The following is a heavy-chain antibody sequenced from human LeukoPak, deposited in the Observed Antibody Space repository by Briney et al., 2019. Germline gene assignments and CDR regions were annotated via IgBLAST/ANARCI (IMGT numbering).Heavy chain of an antibody. D-gene: IGHD2-2*01. V-gene: IGHV3-30*02. CDR1: GFIFSNYG. CDR3: AKDNGYDVVVPAAIDY. J-gene: IGHJ4*02. Sequence: GGSLRLSCAASGFIFSNYGMHWVRQAPGKGLEWVAFIRYGGSNKYYADSVKGRFTISRDNSKNTLYLQMNSLRAEDTAVYYCAKDNGYDVVVPAAIDYWGQGTLVTVSS. CDR2: IRYGGSNK.